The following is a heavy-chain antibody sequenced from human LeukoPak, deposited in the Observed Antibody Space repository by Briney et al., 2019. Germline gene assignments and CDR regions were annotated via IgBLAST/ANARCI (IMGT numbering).Heavy chain of an antibody. Sequence: GESLKISCQGSGYSFTNYWIAWVRQMPGKGLEWMGIIYPGDSDTRYSPSFQGQVTISADKSISTAYLQWSSLKASDTAIYYCARQYSGSYFGAFDIWGQGTVVTVSS. CDR1: GYSFTNYW. CDR3: ARQYSGSYFGAFDI. CDR2: IYPGDSDT. D-gene: IGHD1-26*01. J-gene: IGHJ3*02. V-gene: IGHV5-51*01.